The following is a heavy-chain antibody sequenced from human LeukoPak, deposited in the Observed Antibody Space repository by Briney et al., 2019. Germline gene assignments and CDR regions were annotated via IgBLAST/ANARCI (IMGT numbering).Heavy chain of an antibody. D-gene: IGHD1-26*01. CDR3: ARGPRWELDY. J-gene: IGHJ4*02. CDR1: GFTFSSYG. Sequence: GGSLRLSCAASGFTFSSYGMHWVRQAPGKGLEWVAFIRYDGSNKYYADSVKGRFTISRDNSKNTLYLQMNSLRAEDTAVYYCARGPRWELDYWGQGTLVTVSS. CDR2: IRYDGSNK. V-gene: IGHV3-30*02.